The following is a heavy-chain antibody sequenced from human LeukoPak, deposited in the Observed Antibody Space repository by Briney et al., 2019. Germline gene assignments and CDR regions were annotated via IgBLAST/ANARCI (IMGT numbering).Heavy chain of an antibody. D-gene: IGHD6-6*01. CDR2: IWYGGSNK. V-gene: IGHV3-30*02. CDR1: GFTFSSYA. J-gene: IGHJ4*02. CDR3: AKARSSSSYYFDY. Sequence: PGGSLRLSCAASGFTFSSYAMSWVRQAPGKGLEWVAVIWYGGSNKYYADSVKGRFTISRDNSKNTLYLQMNSLRAEDTAVYYCAKARSSSSYYFDYWGQGTLVTVSS.